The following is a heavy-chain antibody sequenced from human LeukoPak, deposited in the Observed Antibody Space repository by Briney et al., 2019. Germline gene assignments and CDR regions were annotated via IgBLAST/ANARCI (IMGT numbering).Heavy chain of an antibody. D-gene: IGHD1-26*01. CDR2: IYHSGST. V-gene: IGHV4-38-2*01. Sequence: PSETLSLTCAVSGYSISSGYYWGWIGQPPGKGLAWIGSIYHSGSTYYNPSLKSRVTISVDTSKKQFSLKLSSVTAADTAVYYCARLTGGSFVFDYWGQGTLVTVSS. J-gene: IGHJ4*02. CDR1: GYSISSGYY. CDR3: ARLTGGSFVFDY.